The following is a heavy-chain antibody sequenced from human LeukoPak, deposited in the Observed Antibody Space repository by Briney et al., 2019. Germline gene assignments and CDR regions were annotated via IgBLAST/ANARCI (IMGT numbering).Heavy chain of an antibody. V-gene: IGHV4-4*09. Sequence: SETLSLTCTVSGGSISSYYWSWIRQPPGKGLEWIGYIYTSGSTNYNPSLKSRVTISVDTSKNQFSLKLSSVTAADTAVYYCAQSSSWFNWFDPWGQGTRVTVSS. CDR1: GGSISSYY. J-gene: IGHJ5*02. CDR3: AQSSSWFNWFDP. CDR2: IYTSGST. D-gene: IGHD6-13*01.